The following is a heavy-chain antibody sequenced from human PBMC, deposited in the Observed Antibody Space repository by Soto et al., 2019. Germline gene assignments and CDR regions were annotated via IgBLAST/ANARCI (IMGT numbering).Heavy chain of an antibody. CDR3: ARTDYGDSRGYYYYMDV. CDR1: GGSMSSYY. D-gene: IGHD4-17*01. J-gene: IGHJ6*03. Sequence: PSETLALTCTVSGGSMSSYYWSWIRQPPGKGLEWIGYIYYSGSTNYNPSLKSRVTISVDTSKNQFSLKLSSVTAADTAVYYCARTDYGDSRGYYYYMDVWGKGTTVTVSS. V-gene: IGHV4-59*08. CDR2: IYYSGST.